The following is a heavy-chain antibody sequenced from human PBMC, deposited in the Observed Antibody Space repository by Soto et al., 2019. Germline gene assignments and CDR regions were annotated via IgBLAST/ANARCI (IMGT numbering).Heavy chain of an antibody. D-gene: IGHD5-12*01. J-gene: IGHJ5*02. V-gene: IGHV4-59*01. CDR3: AREGYGERRSWFDP. CDR2: IYYSGST. CDR1: GGSISSYY. Sequence: SETLSLTCTVSGGSISSYYWSWIGQPPGKGLEWIGYIYYSGSTNYNPSLKSRVTISVDTSKNQFSLKLSSVTAADTAVYYCAREGYGERRSWFDPWGQGTLVTVSS.